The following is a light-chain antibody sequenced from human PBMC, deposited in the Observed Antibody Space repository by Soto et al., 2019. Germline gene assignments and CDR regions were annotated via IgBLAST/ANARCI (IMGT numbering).Light chain of an antibody. Sequence: QSALTQPPSASGSPGQSVTISCTGTSSDIGDYDYVSWYQQHPGQAPKLIIYEVTQRPSGVPDRFSGSKSGNTASLVVSGLQTEDEADYYRGAYGDNNFVFGGGTKLTVL. J-gene: IGLJ2*01. CDR1: SSDIGDYDY. CDR3: GAYGDNNFV. CDR2: EVT. V-gene: IGLV2-8*01.